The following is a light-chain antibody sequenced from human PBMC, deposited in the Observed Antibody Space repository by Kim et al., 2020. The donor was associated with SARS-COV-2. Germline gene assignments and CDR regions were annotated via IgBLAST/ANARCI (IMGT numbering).Light chain of an antibody. CDR1: SLRSYY. J-gene: IGLJ2*01. CDR3: NSRDSNDNVV. V-gene: IGLV3-19*01. CDR2: GKN. Sequence: ALGQIVRITCQGDSLRSYYATGYQQKPGQAPIVVIYGKNNRPSGIPDRFSGSSSGNTASLTITGTQAGDEADYYCNSRDSNDNVVFGGGTQLTVL.